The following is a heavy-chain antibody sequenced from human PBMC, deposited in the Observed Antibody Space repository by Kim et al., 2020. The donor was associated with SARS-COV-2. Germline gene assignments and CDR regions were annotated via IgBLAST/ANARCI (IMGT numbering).Heavy chain of an antibody. Sequence: SNKYYADSVKGRFTISRDNAKNTLYLQMNSLRAEDTAVYYCARVGITIFHWGQGTLVTVSS. J-gene: IGHJ4*02. D-gene: IGHD3-9*01. V-gene: IGHV3-30*01. CDR3: ARVGITIFH. CDR2: SNK.